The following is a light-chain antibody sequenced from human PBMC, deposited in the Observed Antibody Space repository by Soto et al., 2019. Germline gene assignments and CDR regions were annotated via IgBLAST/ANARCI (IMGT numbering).Light chain of an antibody. CDR2: DTN. J-gene: IGLJ2*01. CDR3: AVWDISLSGVL. V-gene: IGLV1-51*01. Sequence: QSLLTQPPSVSAAPGQKVTISCSGSSSNIGNNYVSWYQQFPGTVPKLLVSDTNDRPSGIPDRFSASRSGTSATLGITGLQTGDEADYYCAVWDISLSGVLFGGGTKLTVL. CDR1: SSNIGNNY.